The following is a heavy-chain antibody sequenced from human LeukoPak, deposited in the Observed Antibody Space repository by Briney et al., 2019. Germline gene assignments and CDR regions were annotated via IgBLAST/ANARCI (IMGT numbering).Heavy chain of an antibody. J-gene: IGHJ4*02. D-gene: IGHD6-13*01. CDR1: GGSFSGYY. CDR2: INHSGST. V-gene: IGHV4-34*01. CDR3: ARGRSRSSSYFDY. Sequence: SETLSLTCAVYGGSFSGYYWSWIRQPPGKGLEWIGEINHSGSTNYNPSLKSRVTISVDTPKNQFSLKLSSVTAADTAVYYCARGRSRSSSYFDYWGQGTLVTVSS.